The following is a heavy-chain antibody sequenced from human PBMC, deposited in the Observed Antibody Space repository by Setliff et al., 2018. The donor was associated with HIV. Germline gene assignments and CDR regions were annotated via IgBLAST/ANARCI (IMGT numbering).Heavy chain of an antibody. CDR2: IYYSGST. D-gene: IGHD6-19*01. J-gene: IGHJ4*02. CDR3: ARGWSGVAVAGTPRFEY. Sequence: SETLSLTCTVSGGSVSTTSYSWGWIRQPPGKGLEWIGSIYYSGSTSYNPSLKSQVTISVDTSKNQFSLRVNSVTAADTAVYFCARGWSGVAVAGTPRFEYWGQGTLVTVSS. V-gene: IGHV4-39*07. CDR1: GGSVSTTSYS.